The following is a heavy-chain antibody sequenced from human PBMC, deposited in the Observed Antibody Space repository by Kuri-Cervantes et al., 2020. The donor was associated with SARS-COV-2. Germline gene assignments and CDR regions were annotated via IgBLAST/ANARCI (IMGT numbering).Heavy chain of an antibody. CDR2: INPNSGGT. CDR1: GYTFTGYY. J-gene: IGHJ4*02. CDR3: ASQGFEYQLLYGVNFDY. Sequence: GESLKISCKASGYTFTGYYMHWVRQAPGQGLEWMGWINPNSGGTNYAQKFQGRVTMARDTSISTAYMELSRLRSDDTAVDYCASQGFEYQLLYGVNFDYWGQGTLVTVSS. D-gene: IGHD2-2*02. V-gene: IGHV1-2*02.